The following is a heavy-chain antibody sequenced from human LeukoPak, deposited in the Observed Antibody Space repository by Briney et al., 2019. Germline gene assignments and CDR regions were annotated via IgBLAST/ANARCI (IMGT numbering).Heavy chain of an antibody. Sequence: GGSLRLSCAASGFTFSSYGMHWVRQAPGKGLEWVALIWYDGSNKYYADSVKGRFTISRDNSKNTLYLQMSSLRAEDTAVYYCARRYGEHFDYWGQGTLVTVSS. CDR3: ARRYGEHFDY. CDR1: GFTFSSYG. D-gene: IGHD4-17*01. CDR2: IWYDGSNK. V-gene: IGHV3-33*01. J-gene: IGHJ4*02.